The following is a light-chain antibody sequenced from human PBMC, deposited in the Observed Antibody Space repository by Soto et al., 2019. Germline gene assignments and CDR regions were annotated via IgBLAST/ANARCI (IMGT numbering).Light chain of an antibody. V-gene: IGKV3D-20*02. CDR1: QSVTATY. CDR3: QQRSNWPPP. CDR2: GAS. Sequence: ENVLTQSPGTLSLSPGERATLSCRASQSVTATYLAWYQQKPGQAPRLLIYGASSRATGIPDRFSGSGSGTDFTLTISSLEPEDFAVYYCQQRSNWPPPFGGGTKVEIK. J-gene: IGKJ4*01.